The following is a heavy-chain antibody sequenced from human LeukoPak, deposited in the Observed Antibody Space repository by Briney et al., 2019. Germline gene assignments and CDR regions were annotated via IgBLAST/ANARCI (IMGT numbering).Heavy chain of an antibody. CDR1: GYTFSSYG. D-gene: IGHD3-16*01. Sequence: GASVKVSCKASGYTFSSYGISWVRQAPGQGLEWMGWISANNGNTKYAPNLQGRVTMTTDTSTSTAYMELRSLRSDDTAEYYCARKGITSDYYYYYMDVWGKGTTVTVSS. J-gene: IGHJ6*03. V-gene: IGHV1-18*01. CDR3: ARKGITSDYYYYYMDV. CDR2: ISANNGNT.